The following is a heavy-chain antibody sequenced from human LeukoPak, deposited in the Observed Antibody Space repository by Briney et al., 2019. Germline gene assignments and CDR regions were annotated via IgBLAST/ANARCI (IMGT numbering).Heavy chain of an antibody. CDR1: GFTFSSYA. J-gene: IGHJ4*02. Sequence: GGSLRLSCAASGFTFSSYAMHWVRQAPGKGLEWVEVISYDGSNKYYADSVKGRFTISRDNSKNTLYLQMNSLRAEDTAVYYCDVYGGNSEDYWGQGTLVTVSS. D-gene: IGHD4-23*01. V-gene: IGHV3-30-3*01. CDR2: ISYDGSNK. CDR3: DVYGGNSEDY.